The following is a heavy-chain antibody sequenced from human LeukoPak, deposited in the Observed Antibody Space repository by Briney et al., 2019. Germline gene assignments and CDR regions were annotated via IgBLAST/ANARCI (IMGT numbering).Heavy chain of an antibody. CDR3: AKDEGWLPFDY. J-gene: IGHJ4*02. D-gene: IGHD5-12*01. V-gene: IGHV3-30*02. Sequence: PGGSLRLSCAASGFTFSSYSMHWVRQAPGKGLEWVAFIRYDGSNKYYADSVKGRFTISRDNSKNTLYLQMHSLRAEDTAVYYCAKDEGWLPFDYWGQGTLVTVSS. CDR2: IRYDGSNK. CDR1: GFTFSSYS.